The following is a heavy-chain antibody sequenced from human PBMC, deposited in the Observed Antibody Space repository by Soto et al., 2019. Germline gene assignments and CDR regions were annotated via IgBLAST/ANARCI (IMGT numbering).Heavy chain of an antibody. CDR1: GFTFSSYA. V-gene: IGHV3-64D*06. J-gene: IGHJ4*02. CDR2: ISSNGGST. D-gene: IGHD3-22*01. Sequence: PGGSLRLSCSASGFTFSSYAMHWVRQAPGKGLEYVSAISSNGGSTYYADSVKGRFTISRDNSKNTLYLQMSSLRAEDTAVYYCVKHTQTYYDSSGYYRYWGQGTLVTVSS. CDR3: VKHTQTYYDSSGYYRY.